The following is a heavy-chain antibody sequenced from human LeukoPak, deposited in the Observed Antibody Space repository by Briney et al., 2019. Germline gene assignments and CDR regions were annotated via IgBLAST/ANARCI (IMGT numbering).Heavy chain of an antibody. Sequence: SVKVSCKASGGTFSSYAISWVRQAPGQGLEWMGRSTPILGIANYAQKFQGRVTITADKSTSTAYMELSSLRSEDTAVYYCARENSSSPQFRYYYYGMDVWGQGTTVTVSS. V-gene: IGHV1-69*04. CDR1: GGTFSSYA. D-gene: IGHD6-13*01. CDR3: ARENSSSPQFRYYYYGMDV. CDR2: STPILGIA. J-gene: IGHJ6*02.